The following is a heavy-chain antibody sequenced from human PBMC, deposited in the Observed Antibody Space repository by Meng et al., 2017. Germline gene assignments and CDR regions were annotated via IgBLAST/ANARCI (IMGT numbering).Heavy chain of an antibody. Sequence: VQLAESGGVLVKPAGSLGPSCAASGFTFSSYSMNWVRQAPGKGLEWVSSISSSSSYIYYADSVKGRFTISRDNAKNSLYLQMNSLRAEDTAVYYCATHTAMVIYYFDYWGQGTLVTVSS. J-gene: IGHJ4*02. CDR3: ATHTAMVIYYFDY. CDR2: ISSSSSYI. V-gene: IGHV3-21*01. CDR1: GFTFSSYS. D-gene: IGHD5-18*01.